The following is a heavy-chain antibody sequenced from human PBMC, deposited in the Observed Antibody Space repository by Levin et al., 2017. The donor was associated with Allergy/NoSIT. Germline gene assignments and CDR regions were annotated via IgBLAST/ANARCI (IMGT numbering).Heavy chain of an antibody. V-gene: IGHV4-4*07. D-gene: IGHD3-3*01. CDR3: ARFYGGSRGSGID. J-gene: IGHJ4*02. Sequence: SQTLSLTCTVSGGSINNYYWSWIRQPAGKGLEWIGRIYSSGSTNYNPSLKSRITMSVDTSKNQFSLKLSSVTTADTAVYYCARFYGGSRGSGIDWGQGTLVTVSS. CDR1: GGSINNYY. CDR2: IYSSGST.